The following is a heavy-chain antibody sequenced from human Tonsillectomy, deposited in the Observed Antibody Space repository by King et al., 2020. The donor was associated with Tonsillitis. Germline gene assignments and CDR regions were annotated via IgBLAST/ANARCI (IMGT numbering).Heavy chain of an antibody. J-gene: IGHJ4*02. CDR2: VYYTWNT. D-gene: IGHD6-6*01. V-gene: IGHV4-59*08. Sequence: VQLQESGPGLSKPLGTLSLTCTVSGGSISNYYWTWIRQPPGKVLEGIGFVYYTWNTKYNPALNSRVTISLYTSKNQFSLKLSSVTAADTAVYYCARRVAVRPRYYFDYWGQGNLVTVSS. CDR3: ARRVAVRPRYYFDY. CDR1: GGSISNYY.